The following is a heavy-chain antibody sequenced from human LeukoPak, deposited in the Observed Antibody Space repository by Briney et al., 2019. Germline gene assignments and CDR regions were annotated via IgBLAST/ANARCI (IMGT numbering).Heavy chain of an antibody. CDR1: GGSFSGYY. J-gene: IGHJ4*02. V-gene: IGHV4-34*01. CDR2: MNHSGST. Sequence: SETLSLTCAVYGGSFSGYYWSWIRQPPGKGLEWIGEMNHSGSTNYNPSLKSRVTISVDTSKNQFAPKLSSVTAADTAVYYCARGVGAHFDYWGQGTLVTVSS. D-gene: IGHD1-26*01. CDR3: ARGVGAHFDY.